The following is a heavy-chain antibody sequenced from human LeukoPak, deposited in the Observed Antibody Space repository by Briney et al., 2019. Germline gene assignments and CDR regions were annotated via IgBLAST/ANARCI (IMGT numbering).Heavy chain of an antibody. CDR1: GFTVSDNY. Sequence: KTGGSLRLSCAASGFTVSDNYTSWVRQAPGKGLEWVSAISSSSTYIYYADSVKGRFNISRDNSKSTLFLQMNSLRVEDTAVYYCARGGIAVAGDDLWGQGTLVTVSA. D-gene: IGHD6-19*01. CDR3: ARGGIAVAGDDL. V-gene: IGHV3-21*01. J-gene: IGHJ5*02. CDR2: ISSSSTYI.